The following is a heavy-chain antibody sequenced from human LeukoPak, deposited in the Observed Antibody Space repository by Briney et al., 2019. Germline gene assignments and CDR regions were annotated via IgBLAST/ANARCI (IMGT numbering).Heavy chain of an antibody. D-gene: IGHD2-2*01. V-gene: IGHV3-23*01. CDR1: GLTFSSYA. CDR3: AKDERHCTSTTCYYSGMGV. J-gene: IGHJ6*02. Sequence: HSGGSLRLSCSASGLTFSSYAMHWVRQAPGKGLEWVSGISGGGGTTFYADSVKGRFTISRDNSKNTLYLQMNSLRAEDTALYYCAKDERHCTSTTCYYSGMGVWGQGTTVTVSS. CDR2: ISGGGGTT.